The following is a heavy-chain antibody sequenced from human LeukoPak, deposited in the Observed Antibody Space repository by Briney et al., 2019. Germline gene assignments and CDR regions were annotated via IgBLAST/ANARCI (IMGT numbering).Heavy chain of an antibody. D-gene: IGHD4-17*01. J-gene: IGHJ5*02. V-gene: IGHV3-23*01. CDR1: GFTFSSYA. CDR3: AKGPTPSTKYNWFDP. Sequence: GGSLRLSCAASGFTFSSYAMSWVRQAPGKRLEWVSAISGSGGSTYYADSVKGRFTISRDNSKNPLYLQMNSLRAEDTAVYYCAKGPTPSTKYNWFDPWGQGTLVTVSS. CDR2: ISGSGGST.